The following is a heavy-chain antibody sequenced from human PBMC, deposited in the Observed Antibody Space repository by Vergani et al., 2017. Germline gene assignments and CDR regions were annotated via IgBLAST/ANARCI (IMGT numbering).Heavy chain of an antibody. CDR1: GCTFSSYT. V-gene: IGHV1-69*02. CDR2: IIPILGIA. J-gene: IGHJ6*02. D-gene: IGHD5-18*01. CDR3: ARGGYSYGYADYYYGMDV. Sequence: QVQLVQSGAEVKKPGSSVKVSCKASGCTFSSYTISWVRQAPGQGLEWMGRIIPILGIANYAQKLKGRVTITADKSTSTAYMELSSLRSEDTAVYYCARGGYSYGYADYYYGMDVWGQGTTVTVSS.